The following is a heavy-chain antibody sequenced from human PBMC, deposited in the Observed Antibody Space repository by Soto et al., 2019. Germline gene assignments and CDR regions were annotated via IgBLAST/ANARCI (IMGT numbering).Heavy chain of an antibody. J-gene: IGHJ4*02. V-gene: IGHV3-53*04. CDR2: IYSGGTT. CDR3: ARGFTMATIAPFDF. D-gene: IGHD5-12*01. CDR1: GFTVSSNY. Sequence: GGSLRLSCAASGFTVSSNYMNWVRQAPGKGLEWVSVIYSGGTTYYADSVKGRFTISRHNSKNTLYLQMHRLRAEDTAVYYCARGFTMATIAPFDFWGQGTLVTVSS.